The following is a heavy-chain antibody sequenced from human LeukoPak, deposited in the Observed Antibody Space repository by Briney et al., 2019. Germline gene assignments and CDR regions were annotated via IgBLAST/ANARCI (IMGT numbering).Heavy chain of an antibody. Sequence: PSGTLSLTCAVSGGSINSYHWSWIRQPPGKGLEWIGYIYYSGSTNYNPSLKSRVTISVDTSKNQFSLKLNSVTAADTAMYYCARYYDSGSRIDYWGQGTLVTVSS. CDR2: IYYSGST. CDR1: GGSINSYH. D-gene: IGHD3-10*01. V-gene: IGHV4-59*01. CDR3: ARYYDSGSRIDY. J-gene: IGHJ4*02.